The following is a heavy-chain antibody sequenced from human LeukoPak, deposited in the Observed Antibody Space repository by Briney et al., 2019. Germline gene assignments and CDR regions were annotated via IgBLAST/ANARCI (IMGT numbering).Heavy chain of an antibody. CDR2: INHSGST. Sequence: SETLSLTCAVYGGSFSGYYWSWIRQPPGKGLEWIGEINHSGSTNYNPSLKSRVTISVDTSKNQFSLKLSSVTAADTAVYYCAGRSSSWYYFDYWGRGTLVTVSS. CDR3: AGRSSSWYYFDY. V-gene: IGHV4-34*01. J-gene: IGHJ4*02. CDR1: GGSFSGYY. D-gene: IGHD6-13*01.